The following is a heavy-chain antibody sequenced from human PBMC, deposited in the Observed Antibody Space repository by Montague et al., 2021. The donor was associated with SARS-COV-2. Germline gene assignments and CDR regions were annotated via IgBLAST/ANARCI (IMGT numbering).Heavy chain of an antibody. Sequence: SETLSLTCTVSGGSISSKSWCWVWERTPQGQGLWWIVCRYYSGNTNYNPYLKSTVTISIDTTKNQFYLRLSSVTAADTAVYYCTRFPTSYYYAIKAAPATPDTFDNWGQGTMVTVSS. CDR2: RYYSGNT. D-gene: IGHD3-10*01. CDR1: GGSISSKSWC. J-gene: IGHJ3*02. CDR3: TRFPTSYYYAIKAAPATPDTFDN. V-gene: IGHV4-39*01.